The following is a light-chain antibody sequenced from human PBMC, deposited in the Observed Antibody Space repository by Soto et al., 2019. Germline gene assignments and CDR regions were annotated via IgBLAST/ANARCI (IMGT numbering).Light chain of an antibody. CDR3: QTWGTGTVV. V-gene: IGLV4-69*01. Sequence: QPVLTQSPSASASLGASVNLTCTLSSGHSSYAIAWHQQQPEKGPRYLMNLNSDGSHSKGDGIPDRFSGSSSGAERYLIISSLQSEDEADYYCQTWGTGTVVFGGGTKLTVL. CDR2: LNSDGSH. J-gene: IGLJ2*01. CDR1: SGHSSYA.